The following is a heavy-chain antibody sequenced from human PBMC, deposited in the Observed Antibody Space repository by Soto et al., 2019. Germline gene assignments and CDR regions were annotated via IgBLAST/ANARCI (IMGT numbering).Heavy chain of an antibody. CDR2: IIPILGIA. V-gene: IGHV1-69*02. CDR3: ARGYCSGGSRYSWSQVWFDP. J-gene: IGHJ5*02. CDR1: GGTFSSYT. Sequence: QVQLMQSGAEVKKPGSSVKVSCKASGGTFSSYTISWVRQAPGQGLEWMGRIIPILGIANYAQKFQGRVTITADKSTSTAYMELSSLRSEDTAVYYCARGYCSGGSRYSWSQVWFDPWGQGTLVTVSS. D-gene: IGHD2-15*01.